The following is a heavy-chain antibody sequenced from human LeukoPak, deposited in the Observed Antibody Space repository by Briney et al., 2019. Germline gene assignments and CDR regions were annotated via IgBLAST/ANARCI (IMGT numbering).Heavy chain of an antibody. Sequence: GGSLRLSCAASGFTFSNAWMSWVRQAPGKGLEWVGRIKSKTDGGTTDYAAPVKGRFTISRDDSKNTLYLQMNSLKTEDTAVYYCTAGYYYDSSGPASDYYYMDVWGKGTTVTVSS. CDR1: GFTFSNAW. CDR3: TAGYYYDSSGPASDYYYMDV. D-gene: IGHD3-22*01. J-gene: IGHJ6*03. CDR2: IKSKTDGGTT. V-gene: IGHV3-15*01.